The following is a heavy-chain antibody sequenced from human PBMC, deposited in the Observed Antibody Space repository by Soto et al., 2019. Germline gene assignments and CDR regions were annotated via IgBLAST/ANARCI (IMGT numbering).Heavy chain of an antibody. D-gene: IGHD3-10*01. Sequence: QVQLQESGPGLVKPSQTLSLTCTVSGGSISSAGYYWSWIRQHPGKGLEWIGYIYYSGSTYYNPSPKRRVTXPXXXSXDQLSLKLSSVTAADTAVYYCARYGSGSYYPTTFDYWGQGTLVTVSS. CDR1: GGSISSAGYY. V-gene: IGHV4-31*03. CDR3: ARYGSGSYYPTTFDY. CDR2: IYYSGST. J-gene: IGHJ4*02.